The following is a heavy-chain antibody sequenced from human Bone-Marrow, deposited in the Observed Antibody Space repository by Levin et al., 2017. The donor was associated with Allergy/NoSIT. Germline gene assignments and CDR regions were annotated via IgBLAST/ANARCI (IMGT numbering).Heavy chain of an antibody. CDR3: VREIWYFAY. V-gene: IGHV1-2*06. CDR1: GYTFTDNH. J-gene: IGHJ4*02. CDR2: IDPSSGDT. Sequence: ASVKVSCKTSGYTFTDNHIHWVRVRQAPGQGLEWMGRIDPSSGDTVYAQKFRDRLTMTTDTSTDSAYMELNTLRPDDTAVYYCVREIWYFAYWGQGTLITVAS.